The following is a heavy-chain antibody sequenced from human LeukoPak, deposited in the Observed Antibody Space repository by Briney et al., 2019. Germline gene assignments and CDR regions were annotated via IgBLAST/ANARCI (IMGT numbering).Heavy chain of an antibody. D-gene: IGHD2-15*01. CDR1: GGPISSYY. J-gene: IGHJ4*02. V-gene: IGHV4-59*01. CDR3: ARVGDCSGGTCFGY. Sequence: PSETLSLTCIVSGGPISSYYWSWIRQPPGKGLEWIGRIYYSGSTSYNPYLKSRVSISVDTSKNQLSLKLNSVTAADTAVYYCARVGDCSGGTCFGYWGQGTLVTVSS. CDR2: IYYSGST.